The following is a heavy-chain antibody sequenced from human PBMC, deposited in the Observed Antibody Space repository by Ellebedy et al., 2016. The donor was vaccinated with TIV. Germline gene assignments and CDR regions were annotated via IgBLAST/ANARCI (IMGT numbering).Heavy chain of an antibody. Sequence: ASVKVSCKASGYTFTNYGISWVRQAPGQGLEWMGWISTNNGKTNYAQKLQGRVTMTTDTSTSTAYMELRSLRSDDTAVYYCASDWFCSGGSCYNRFDPWGQGTLVTVSS. D-gene: IGHD2-15*01. V-gene: IGHV1-18*04. CDR2: ISTNNGKT. CDR3: ASDWFCSGGSCYNRFDP. J-gene: IGHJ5*02. CDR1: GYTFTNYG.